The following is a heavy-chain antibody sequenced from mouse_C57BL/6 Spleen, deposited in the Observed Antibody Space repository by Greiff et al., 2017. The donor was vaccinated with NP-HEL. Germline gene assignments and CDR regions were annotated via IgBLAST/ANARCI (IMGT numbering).Heavy chain of an antibody. CDR1: GFTFSSYG. D-gene: IGHD1-1*01. CDR3: ARRPPYYGSSHWYFDV. Sequence: EVKLVESGGDLVKPGGSLKLSCAASGFTFSSYGMSWVRQTPDKRLEWVATISSGGSYTYYPDSVKGRFTISRDNAKNTLYLQMSSLKSEDTAMYYCARRPPYYGSSHWYFDVWGTGTTVTVFS. V-gene: IGHV5-6*02. CDR2: ISSGGSYT. J-gene: IGHJ1*03.